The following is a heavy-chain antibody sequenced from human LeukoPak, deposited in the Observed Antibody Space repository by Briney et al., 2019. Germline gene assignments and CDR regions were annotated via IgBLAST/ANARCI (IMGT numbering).Heavy chain of an antibody. CDR1: AYSSTSYW. J-gene: IGHJ4*02. D-gene: IGHD3-10*01. CDR3: ARPGGSCYGSGSYYQTVDY. V-gene: IGHV5-51*01. CDR2: IYPGDSDT. Sequence: GESLKISCKGSAYSSTSYWIGWVRQMPRKGLEWMGIIYPGDSDTRYTPSFQGQVTISADKSISTAYLQWSSLKASDTAMYYCARPGGSCYGSGSYYQTVDYWGQGTLVTVSS.